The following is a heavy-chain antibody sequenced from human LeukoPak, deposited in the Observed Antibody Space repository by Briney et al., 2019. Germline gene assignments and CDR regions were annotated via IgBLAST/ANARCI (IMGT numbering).Heavy chain of an antibody. CDR3: AKDGGGSYY. J-gene: IGHJ4*02. CDR2: ISYDGSSK. CDR1: GFTFSSYG. Sequence: GGSLRLSCEASGFTFSSYGMHWVRQAPGKGLEWVAVISYDGSSKYYADSVKGRFTISRDNSKNTLYLQMNSLRAEDTAVYYCAKDGGGSYYWGQGTLVTVSS. D-gene: IGHD2-21*01. V-gene: IGHV3-30*18.